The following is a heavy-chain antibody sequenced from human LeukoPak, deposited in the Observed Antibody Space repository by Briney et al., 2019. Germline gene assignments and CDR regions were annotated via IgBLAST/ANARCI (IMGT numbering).Heavy chain of an antibody. Sequence: PSETLSLTCTVSGGSISSSSYYWSWIRQPPGKGLEWIGYIYYSGSTNYNPSLKSRVTISVDTSKNQFSLKLSSVTAADTAVYYCARESAGIGMDVWGQGTTVTVSS. CDR3: ARESAGIGMDV. CDR1: GGSISSSSYY. V-gene: IGHV4-61*01. CDR2: IYYSGST. D-gene: IGHD1-1*01. J-gene: IGHJ6*02.